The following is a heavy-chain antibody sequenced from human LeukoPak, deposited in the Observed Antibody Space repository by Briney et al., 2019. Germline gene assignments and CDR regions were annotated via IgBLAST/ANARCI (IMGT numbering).Heavy chain of an antibody. CDR1: GYTFTSYY. D-gene: IGHD5-12*01. V-gene: IGHV1-46*01. Sequence: ASVKVSCKASGYTFTSYYMHWVRQAPGQGLEWMGTINPSGGSTSYAQKFQGRVTMTRDTSTSTVYMELSSLRSEDTAVYYCARVGPRTYSGYEGGDCWGQGTLVTVSS. CDR3: ARVGPRTYSGYEGGDC. CDR2: INPSGGST. J-gene: IGHJ4*02.